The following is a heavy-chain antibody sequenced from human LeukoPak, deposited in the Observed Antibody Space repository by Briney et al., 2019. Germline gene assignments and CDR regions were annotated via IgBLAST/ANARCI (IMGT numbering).Heavy chain of an antibody. CDR2: ISWDGGST. CDR3: AKGVHGYNSYMDV. D-gene: IGHD5-24*01. J-gene: IGHJ6*03. Sequence: GGSLRLSCAASGFTFDDYTMHWVRQAPGKGLEWVSLISWDGGSTYYADSVEGRFTISRDNSKNSLYLQMNSLRTEDTALYYCAKGVHGYNSYMDVWGKGTTVTVSS. CDR1: GFTFDDYT. V-gene: IGHV3-43*01.